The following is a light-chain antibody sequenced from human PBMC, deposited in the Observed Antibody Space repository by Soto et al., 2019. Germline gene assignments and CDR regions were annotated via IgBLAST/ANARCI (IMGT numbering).Light chain of an antibody. CDR1: SNDVGHFNY. J-gene: IGLJ1*01. CDR2: DVN. Sequence: QSVLAQPASVSGSPGQSITISCTGTSNDVGHFNYVSWFQQHPGKAPKLLIFDVNNWPSGVSDRFSGSKSGNTASLTISGLQPEDEADYYCTSFTPSDTFVFGSGTKLTVL. CDR3: TSFTPSDTFV. V-gene: IGLV2-14*03.